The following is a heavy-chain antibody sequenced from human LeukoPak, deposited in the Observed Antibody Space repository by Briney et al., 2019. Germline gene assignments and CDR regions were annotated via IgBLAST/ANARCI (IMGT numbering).Heavy chain of an antibody. Sequence: ASVKVSCKASGYTFSDYYMHWVRQAPGQGLEWMGWINPNSGATNYAQKFQGRVTLTRDTSISTAYMELSRLRSDDTAMYYCARGQPLLQGWWFDPWGQGTLVTVSS. J-gene: IGHJ5*02. D-gene: IGHD2-21*02. V-gene: IGHV1-2*02. CDR2: INPNSGAT. CDR1: GYTFSDYY. CDR3: ARGQPLLQGWWFDP.